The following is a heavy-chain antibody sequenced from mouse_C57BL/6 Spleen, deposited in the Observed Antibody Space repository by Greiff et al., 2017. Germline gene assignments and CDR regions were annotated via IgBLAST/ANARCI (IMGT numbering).Heavy chain of an antibody. Sequence: VQLQQPGAELVMPGASVKLSCKASGYTFTSYWMHWVKQRPGQGLEWIGEIDPSDSYTNYNQKFKGKSTLTVDKSSSTAYMQLSSLTSKDSAVYYCAWGRGFAYWGQGTLVTVSA. D-gene: IGHD3-3*01. CDR2: IDPSDSYT. V-gene: IGHV1-69*01. CDR3: AWGRGFAY. J-gene: IGHJ3*01. CDR1: GYTFTSYW.